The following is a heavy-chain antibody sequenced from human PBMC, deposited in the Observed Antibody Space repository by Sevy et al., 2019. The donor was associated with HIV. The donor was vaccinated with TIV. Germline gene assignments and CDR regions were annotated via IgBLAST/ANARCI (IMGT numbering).Heavy chain of an antibody. CDR1: GFIFSTSP. Sequence: GGSLRLSCAASGFIFSTSPMHWVRQAPGKGLECVAILSYDDRDENYGDSVKGRFTISRDNSKNTLYLQMNSLRTEDAAVYDCAKDDIGSIDYWGQGTLVTVSS. J-gene: IGHJ4*02. CDR3: AKDDIGSIDY. CDR2: LSYDDRDE. D-gene: IGHD3-10*01. V-gene: IGHV3-30-3*02.